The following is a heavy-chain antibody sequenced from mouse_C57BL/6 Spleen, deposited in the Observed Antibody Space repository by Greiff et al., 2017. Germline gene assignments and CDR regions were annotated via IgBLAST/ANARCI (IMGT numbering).Heavy chain of an antibody. V-gene: IGHV3-6*01. CDR1: GYSITSGYY. Sequence: VQLKQSGPGLVKPSQSLSLTCSVTGYSITSGYYWNWIRQFPGNKLEWMGYISYDGSNNYNPSLKNRISITRDTSKNQFFLKLNSVTTEDTATYYCARGNYYGSSGAMDYWGQGTSVTVSS. D-gene: IGHD1-1*01. CDR2: ISYDGSN. J-gene: IGHJ4*01. CDR3: ARGNYYGSSGAMDY.